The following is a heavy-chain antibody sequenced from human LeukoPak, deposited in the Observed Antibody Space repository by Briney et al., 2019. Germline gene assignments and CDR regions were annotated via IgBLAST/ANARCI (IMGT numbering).Heavy chain of an antibody. J-gene: IGHJ3*02. CDR2: ISGSGGST. CDR3: ARRSAAKDAFDI. V-gene: IGHV3-23*01. D-gene: IGHD6-25*01. CDR1: GFTFSSYG. Sequence: GGSLRLSCAASGFTFSSYGMSWVRQAPGKGLEWVSAISGSGGSTYYADSVKGRFTISRDNAKNTLYLQMNSLRAEDTAVYYCARRSAAKDAFDIWGQGTMVTVSS.